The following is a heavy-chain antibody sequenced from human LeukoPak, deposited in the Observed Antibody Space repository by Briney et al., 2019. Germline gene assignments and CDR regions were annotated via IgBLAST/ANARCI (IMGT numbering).Heavy chain of an antibody. CDR2: INPNSGGT. CDR3: ARVGNRMVRGVIHNWFDP. V-gene: IGHV1-2*02. CDR1: GYTFTGYY. Sequence: GASVKVSCKASGYTFTGYYMHWVRQAPGQGLEWMGWINPNSGGTNYAQKFQGRVTMTRDTSISTAYMELSRLRSDDTAVYYCARVGNRMVRGVIHNWFDPWCQGTLVTVSS. J-gene: IGHJ5*02. D-gene: IGHD3-10*01.